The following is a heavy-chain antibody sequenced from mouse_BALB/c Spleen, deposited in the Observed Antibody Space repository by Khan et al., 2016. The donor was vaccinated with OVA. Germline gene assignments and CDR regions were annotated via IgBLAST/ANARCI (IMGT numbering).Heavy chain of an antibody. D-gene: IGHD1-1*01. CDR3: TRRGSSYDAMDY. J-gene: IGHJ4*01. CDR1: GYTFTNYF. Sequence: QVQLQQPGAELVRPGASVKLSCKASGYTFTNYFINWVKQRPGQGLEWIGNIYPSDGSTTYNQKFKDTATLTVDKSSSTAYMHLSSPTSDDSAVYYCTRRGSSYDAMDYWGQGTSVTVSS. CDR2: IYPSDGST. V-gene: IGHV1-69*02.